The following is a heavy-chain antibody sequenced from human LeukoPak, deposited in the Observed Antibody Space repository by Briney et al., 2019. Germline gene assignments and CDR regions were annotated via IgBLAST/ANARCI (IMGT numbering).Heavy chain of an antibody. Sequence: ASVKVSCKASGYTFTGYYVHWVRQAPGQGLEWMGWINPHSGGTNYAQKFQGRVTMTRDTSISTAYMELSRLRSDDTAVYYCARAAVAGTVPFDYWGQGTLVTVSS. CDR3: ARAAVAGTVPFDY. J-gene: IGHJ4*02. D-gene: IGHD6-19*01. CDR1: GYTFTGYY. V-gene: IGHV1-2*02. CDR2: INPHSGGT.